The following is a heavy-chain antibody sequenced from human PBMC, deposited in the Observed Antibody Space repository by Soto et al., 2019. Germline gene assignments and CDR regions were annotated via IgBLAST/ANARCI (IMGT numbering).Heavy chain of an antibody. D-gene: IGHD5-12*01. CDR3: KGLRLFTIDAFDI. Sequence: EVQLLESGGGVVQPGGSLRLSCAASGFTFSSYAMSWVRQAPGKGLEWVSAISGSGGSTYYADSVKGRFTISRDNSKNTLYLQMNSLRAEDTAVYYCKGLRLFTIDAFDIWGQGTMVTVSS. CDR1: GFTFSSYA. CDR2: ISGSGGST. V-gene: IGHV3-23*01. J-gene: IGHJ3*02.